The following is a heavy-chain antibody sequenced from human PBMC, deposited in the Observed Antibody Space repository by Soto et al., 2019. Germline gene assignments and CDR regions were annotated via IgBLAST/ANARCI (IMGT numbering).Heavy chain of an antibody. D-gene: IGHD3-22*01. CDR1: GFTFSDYY. J-gene: IGHJ2*01. CDR2: ISSSSSYT. CDR3: ASSDDSSAYLSGYFDL. V-gene: IGHV3-11*06. Sequence: QVQLVESGGGLVKPGGSLRLSCAASGFTFSDYYMSWIRQAPGKGLEWVSYISSSSSYTNYADSVKGRFTISRDNAKNSLYLQMNSLRAEDTAVYYCASSDDSSAYLSGYFDLWGRGTLVTVSS.